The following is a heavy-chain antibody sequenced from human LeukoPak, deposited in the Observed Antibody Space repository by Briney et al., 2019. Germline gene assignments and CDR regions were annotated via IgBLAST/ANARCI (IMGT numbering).Heavy chain of an antibody. CDR2: IYHSGST. D-gene: IGHD6-13*01. V-gene: IGHV4-38-2*01. Sequence: SEALSLTCAVSGYSISSGYYWGWIRQPPGKGLGWIGSIYHSGSTYYNPSLKSRVTISVDTSKNQFSLKLSSVTAADTAVYYCASRWGKTSSSSWYVYWGQGTLVTVSS. J-gene: IGHJ4*02. CDR1: GYSISSGYY. CDR3: ASRWGKTSSSSWYVY.